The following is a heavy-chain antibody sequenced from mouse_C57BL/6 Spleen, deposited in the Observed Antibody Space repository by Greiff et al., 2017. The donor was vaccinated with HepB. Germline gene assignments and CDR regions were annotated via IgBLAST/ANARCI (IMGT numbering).Heavy chain of an antibody. V-gene: IGHV14-2*01. D-gene: IGHD2-1*01. CDR3: ARGDGNYPYAMDY. Sequence: EVQLQQSGAELVKPGASVKLSCTASGFNIKDYYMHWVKQRTEQGLEWIGRIDPEDGETKYAPKFKGKATITADTSSNTAYLQLSSLTSEATSVYYCARGDGNYPYAMDYWGQGTSVTVSS. CDR2: IDPEDGET. J-gene: IGHJ4*01. CDR1: GFNIKDYY.